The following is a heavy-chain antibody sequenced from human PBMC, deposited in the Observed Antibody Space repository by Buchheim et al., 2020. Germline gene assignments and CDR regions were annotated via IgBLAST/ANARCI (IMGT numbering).Heavy chain of an antibody. CDR2: INVGNGNT. V-gene: IGHV1-3*05. D-gene: IGHD3-10*01. CDR3: ARDPYGSESYPGDS. J-gene: IGHJ4*02. Sequence: QVQLVQSGTEEQKPGASVKVSCKASGYTFTAYAIHWVRQAPGQRLEWMGWINVGNGNTKYSQKFQGRVTITRDTSASTAYMELSSLRSEDTAVYYCARDPYGSESYPGDSWGQGTL. CDR1: GYTFTAYA.